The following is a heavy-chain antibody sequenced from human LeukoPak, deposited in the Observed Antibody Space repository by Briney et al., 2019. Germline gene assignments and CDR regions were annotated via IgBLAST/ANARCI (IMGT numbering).Heavy chain of an antibody. CDR2: ISGSGDST. D-gene: IGHD3-10*01. CDR3: AKLLLLMVRGVIPLFDY. CDR1: GSTFSSYA. V-gene: IGHV3-23*01. Sequence: GGPLRLSCAAPGSTFSSYATSWVRQAPGKGLDWASAISGSGDSTYYADSVQGRFTISRDNSKNTLYLQMNSLRAEDTAVYYCAKLLLLMVRGVIPLFDYWGQGTLVTVSS. J-gene: IGHJ4*02.